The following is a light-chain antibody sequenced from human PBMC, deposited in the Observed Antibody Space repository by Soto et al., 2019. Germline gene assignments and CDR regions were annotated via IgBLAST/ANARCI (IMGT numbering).Light chain of an antibody. CDR2: DNN. CDR3: GTWDSSLSAWYV. Sequence: QSALTQPPSVSAAPGQKVTISCSGSSSNIGNNYVSWYQQLPGTAPKLLIYDNNKRPSGIPDRFSGSKSGTSATLGITGLQTGDEADYYCGTWDSSLSAWYVFGTGTKLTVL. V-gene: IGLV1-51*01. J-gene: IGLJ1*01. CDR1: SSNIGNNY.